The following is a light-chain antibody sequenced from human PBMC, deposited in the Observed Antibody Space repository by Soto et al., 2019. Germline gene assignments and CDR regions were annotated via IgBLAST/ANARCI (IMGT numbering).Light chain of an antibody. CDR3: AAWDDSLSGWV. CDR1: SSDIGSNQ. Sequence: QAVVAQPPSASGTPGQRVTISCSGSSSDIGSNQVYWYQQLPGTAPRLLIYSSNQRPSGVPDRFSGSKSGTSASLAISGLRSDDEADYFCAAWDDSLSGWVFGAGTKLTVL. V-gene: IGLV1-47*02. J-gene: IGLJ3*02. CDR2: SSN.